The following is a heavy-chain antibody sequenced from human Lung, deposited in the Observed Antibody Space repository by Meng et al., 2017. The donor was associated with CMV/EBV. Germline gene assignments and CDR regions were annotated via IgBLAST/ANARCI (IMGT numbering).Heavy chain of an antibody. CDR2: IKQDGSEK. J-gene: IGHJ6*02. D-gene: IGHD1-26*01. V-gene: IGHV3-7*01. Sequence: GEXXKISCAASGFTFSSYWMSWVRQAPGKGLEWVANIKQDGSEKYYVDSVKGRFTISRDNAKNSLYLQMNSLRAEDTAVYYCARGMRVGAITYYYYGMDFXGQGXTVTVSS. CDR1: GFTFSSYW. CDR3: ARGMRVGAITYYYYGMDF.